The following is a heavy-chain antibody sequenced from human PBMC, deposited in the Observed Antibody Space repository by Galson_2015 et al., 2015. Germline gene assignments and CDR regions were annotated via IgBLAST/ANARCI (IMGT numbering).Heavy chain of an antibody. CDR2: ISYDGSNK. Sequence: SLRLSCAASGFTFSSYAMHWVRQAPGKGLEWVAVISYDGSNKYYADSVKGRFTISRDNSKNTLYLQMNSLRAEDTAVYYCARDGRTRADSSGAPGGIDYWGQGTLVTVSS. CDR3: ARDGRTRADSSGAPGGIDY. D-gene: IGHD3-22*01. CDR1: GFTFSSYA. V-gene: IGHV3-30-3*01. J-gene: IGHJ4*02.